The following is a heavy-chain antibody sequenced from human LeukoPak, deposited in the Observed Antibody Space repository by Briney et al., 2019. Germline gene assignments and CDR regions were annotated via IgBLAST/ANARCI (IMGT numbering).Heavy chain of an antibody. V-gene: IGHV4-34*01. CDR1: GGSFSSYY. CDR2: INHSGST. D-gene: IGHD3-10*01. J-gene: IGHJ6*03. CDR3: ARGLWRARWTMVQGVIELGPHYYMDV. Sequence: PSETLSLTCAVYGGSFSSYYWSWIRQPPGKGLEWIGEINHSGSTNYNPSLKSRVTISVDTSKNQFSLKLSSVTAADTAVYYCARGLWRARWTMVQGVIELGPHYYMDVWGKGTTVTVSS.